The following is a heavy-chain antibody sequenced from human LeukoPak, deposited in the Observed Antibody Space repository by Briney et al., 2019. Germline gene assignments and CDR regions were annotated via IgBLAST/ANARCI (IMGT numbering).Heavy chain of an antibody. J-gene: IGHJ3*02. CDR3: ARGAWSSSWSGDDAFDI. D-gene: IGHD6-13*01. CDR1: GDSVSSNSAA. V-gene: IGHV6-1*01. Sequence: SQTLSLTCAISGDSVSSNSAAWNWIRQSPSRGLEWLGRTYYRSKWYNDYAVSVKSRITINPDTSRNQFSLQLNSVTPEDTAVYYCARGAWSSSWSGDDAFDIWGQGTMVTVSS. CDR2: TYYRSKWYN.